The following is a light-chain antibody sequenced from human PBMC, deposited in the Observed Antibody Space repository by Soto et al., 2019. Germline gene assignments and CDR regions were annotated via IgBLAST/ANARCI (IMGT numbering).Light chain of an antibody. V-gene: IGLV1-44*01. Sequence: QSVLTQPPSASGTPGQRVTIYCSGSNSNIGSDTVNWFQHLPGTAPRLLIYRNDRRPSGVPDRFSGSKSGDTASLTISGLQAEDEADYYCSSFTNTITRYAFGTGTKLTVL. CDR2: RND. CDR3: SSFTNTITRYA. J-gene: IGLJ1*01. CDR1: NSNIGSDT.